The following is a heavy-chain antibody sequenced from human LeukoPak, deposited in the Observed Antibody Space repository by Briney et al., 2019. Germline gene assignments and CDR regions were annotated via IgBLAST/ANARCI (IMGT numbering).Heavy chain of an antibody. Sequence: PGGSLRLSCAASGFTFSSYEMNWVRQAPGKGLEWVSYISSSGSTIYYADSVKGRFTISRDNAKNSLYLQMNSLRAEDTAVYYCARGYTSSGWYRRRFDYWGQGTLVTVSS. D-gene: IGHD6-19*01. V-gene: IGHV3-48*03. CDR1: GFTFSSYE. CDR2: ISSSGSTI. J-gene: IGHJ4*02. CDR3: ARGYTSSGWYRRRFDY.